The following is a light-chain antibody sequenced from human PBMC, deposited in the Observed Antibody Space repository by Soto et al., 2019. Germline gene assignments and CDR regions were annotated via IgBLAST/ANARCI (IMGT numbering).Light chain of an antibody. V-gene: IGKV1-12*01. J-gene: IGKJ4*01. CDR1: EDINSR. CDR3: QQSYSTPRLT. CDR2: AAS. Sequence: DIQMTQSPSSVSASVGDRVTISCRASEDINSRLAWYQQKPGKAPKLLIYAASSLQSGVPSRFSGSGSGTDFTLTISSLQPEDFATYYCQQSYSTPRLTFGGGTKVDIK.